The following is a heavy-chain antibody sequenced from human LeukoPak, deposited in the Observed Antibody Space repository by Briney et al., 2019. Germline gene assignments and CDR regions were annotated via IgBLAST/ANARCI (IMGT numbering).Heavy chain of an antibody. V-gene: IGHV3-74*01. D-gene: IGHD3-3*01. Sequence: PGGSLRLSCAASGFTFSSYWMHWVRQAPGKGLVWVSRINTDGSSTSYADSVKGRFTISRDNAKNTLYLQMNSLRAEDTAVYYCARDSHHDFWSGYSLDYWGQGTLVTVSS. CDR3: ARDSHHDFWSGYSLDY. CDR2: INTDGSST. CDR1: GFTFSSYW. J-gene: IGHJ4*02.